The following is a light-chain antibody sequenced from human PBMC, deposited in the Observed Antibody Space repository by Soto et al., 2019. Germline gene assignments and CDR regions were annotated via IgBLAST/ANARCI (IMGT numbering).Light chain of an antibody. Sequence: EIVLTQSPGTLSLSPGERATLSCRASQSLTRSYLAWYQQKPGQAPRLLIFGASTRATGIPDRFSGSWSGTDVTLTISRLEPEDFGVYYCQQYGNSRVSNFGQGTKLEIK. CDR3: QQYGNSRVSN. CDR1: QSLTRSY. J-gene: IGKJ2*01. CDR2: GAS. V-gene: IGKV3-20*01.